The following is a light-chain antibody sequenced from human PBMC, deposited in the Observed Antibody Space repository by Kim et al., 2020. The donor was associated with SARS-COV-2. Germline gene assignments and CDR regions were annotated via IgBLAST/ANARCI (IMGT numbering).Light chain of an antibody. CDR2: AAS. CDR3: QQSHLAPRT. V-gene: IGKV1-39*01. CDR1: QSISTY. Sequence: GDRVTITCRASQSISTYLNWYQQKPGKAPNLLIYAASSLQSGVPSRFSGSGSGTDFTLTISSLQPEDFATYYCQQSHLAPRTFGQGTKVDIK. J-gene: IGKJ1*01.